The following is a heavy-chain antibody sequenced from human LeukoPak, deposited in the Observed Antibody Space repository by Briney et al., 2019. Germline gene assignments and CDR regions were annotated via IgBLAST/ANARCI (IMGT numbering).Heavy chain of an antibody. V-gene: IGHV4-59*01. CDR1: GGSISSYY. D-gene: IGHD3-22*01. J-gene: IGHJ6*03. CDR3: ARTEGYYDSSGYYGPRYYYYMDV. Sequence: SETLCLTCTVSGGSISSYYWSWIRQPPGKGLEWIWYIYYSGRTNYNPSLKSRVTISVDTSKNQFSLKLSSVTATDTAVYYCARTEGYYDSSGYYGPRYYYYMDVWGKGTTVTVSS. CDR2: IYYSGRT.